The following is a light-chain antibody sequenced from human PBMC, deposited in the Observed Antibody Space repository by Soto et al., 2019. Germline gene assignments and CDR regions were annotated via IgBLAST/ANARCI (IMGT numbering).Light chain of an antibody. CDR1: QSISSW. CDR2: GAS. J-gene: IGKJ1*01. V-gene: IGKV1-5*01. Sequence: DIQMTLSPSTLSASVGDSVTITCRGSQSISSWLAWYQQIPGKAPKLLIYGASRLESGVPSRFSGSGSGTEFTLTISSLQPDDFATYYCQQYNSYSSTFGQGTKVDI. CDR3: QQYNSYSST.